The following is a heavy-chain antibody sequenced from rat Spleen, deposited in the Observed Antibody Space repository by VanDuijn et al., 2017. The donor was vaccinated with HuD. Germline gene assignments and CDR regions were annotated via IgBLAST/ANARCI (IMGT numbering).Heavy chain of an antibody. V-gene: IGHV5-7*01. D-gene: IGHD1-4*01. J-gene: IGHJ4*01. Sequence: EVQLVESGGGLVQPGRSLKLSCAASGFTFSDYNMAWVRRAPKKGLEWVATIGFDGSGTYYRDSVKGRFTISGDNAKSTLFLQLGSLRSEDTATYYGARRSAGYGVMDAWGQGASVTVSS. CDR3: ARRSAGYGVMDA. CDR1: GFTFSDYN. CDR2: IGFDGSGT.